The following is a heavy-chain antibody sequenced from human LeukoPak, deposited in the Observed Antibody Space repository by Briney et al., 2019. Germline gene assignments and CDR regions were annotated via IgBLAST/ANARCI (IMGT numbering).Heavy chain of an antibody. CDR2: ISYDGSNK. D-gene: IGHD2-2*01. CDR3: AREYRAVEGIGYCSSTSCSPHY. CDR1: GFTFSSYA. V-gene: IGHV3-30-3*01. J-gene: IGHJ4*02. Sequence: PGRSLRLSCAASGFTFSSYAMHWVRQAPGKGLEWVAVISYDGSNKYYADSVKGRFTISRDNSKNTLYLQMNSLRAEDTAVYYCAREYRAVEGIGYCSSTSCSPHYWGQGTLVTVSS.